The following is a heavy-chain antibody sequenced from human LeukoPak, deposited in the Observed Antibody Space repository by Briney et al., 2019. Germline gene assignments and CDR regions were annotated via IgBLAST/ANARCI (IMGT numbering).Heavy chain of an antibody. CDR2: IKSKTDGGTT. V-gene: IGHV3-15*01. D-gene: IGHD6-19*01. J-gene: IGHJ4*02. Sequence: GGSLRLSCAASGFTFSNAWMSWVRQAPGKGLEWVGRIKSKTDGGTTDYAAPAKGRFTISRDDSKNTLYLQMNSLKTEDTAVYYCTTDNWYSSGWYDDGIDYWGQGTLVTVSS. CDR3: TTDNWYSSGWYDDGIDY. CDR1: GFTFSNAW.